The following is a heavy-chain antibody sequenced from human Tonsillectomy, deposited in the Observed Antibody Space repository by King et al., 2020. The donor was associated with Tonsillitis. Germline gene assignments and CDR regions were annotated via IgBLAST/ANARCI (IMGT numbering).Heavy chain of an antibody. V-gene: IGHV3-13*04. J-gene: IGHJ6*03. Sequence: VQLVESGGGLVQPGGSLRLSCAASGFTFSSYDMHWVRQATGKGLEWVSAIGTAGDTYYPGSVKGRFTISRENAKNSLYLQMNSLSAGDTAVYYCALGRNPEYYYYMAVWGKGPTVTVSS. D-gene: IGHD4-23*01. CDR3: ALGRNPEYYYYMAV. CDR1: GFTFSSYD. CDR2: IGTAGDT.